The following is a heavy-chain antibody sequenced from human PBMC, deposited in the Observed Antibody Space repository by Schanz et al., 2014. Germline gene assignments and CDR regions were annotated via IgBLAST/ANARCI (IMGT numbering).Heavy chain of an antibody. Sequence: EVQLVESEGGLVQPGGSLRLSCAASGFTVSNNYMSWVRQAPGKGLECVSIIYSDGSTYYVDSVKGRFIISRDNSKNTVYLQMNSLRAEDTAVYYCARDPGGTKTHGLWGQGTLVTVSS. CDR1: GFTVSNNY. D-gene: IGHD2-15*01. V-gene: IGHV3-66*01. CDR2: IYSDGST. CDR3: ARDPGGTKTHGL. J-gene: IGHJ4*02.